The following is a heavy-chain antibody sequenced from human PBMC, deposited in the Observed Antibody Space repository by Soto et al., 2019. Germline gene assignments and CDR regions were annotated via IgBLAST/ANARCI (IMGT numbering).Heavy chain of an antibody. CDR2: ISAYSGHT. D-gene: IGHD1-26*01. V-gene: IGHV1-18*01. Sequence: QVQLVQSGGEVKKPGASVKVSCKASGYTFTDYSISWVRQAPGQGLEWMGWISAYSGHTNYVQHLRGRVSMTPATPTNSAYMELRSMTSDDTAVYYCARDVEWELVELGLYFSGMDVWGRGNSITVSS. CDR3: ARDVEWELVELGLYFSGMDV. CDR1: GYTFTDYS. J-gene: IGHJ6*02.